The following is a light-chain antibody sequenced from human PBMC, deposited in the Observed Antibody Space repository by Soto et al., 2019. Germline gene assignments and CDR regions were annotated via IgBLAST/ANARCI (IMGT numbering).Light chain of an antibody. CDR3: SSYTSSSTLYYV. CDR2: DVS. CDR1: SSDVSGYSY. J-gene: IGLJ1*01. Sequence: QSVLTQPASVSGSPGQSITISCTGTSSDVSGYSYVSWYQQHPGKAPKLMIYDVSNRPSGVSNRFSGSKSGNTASLTISGLQAEDEADYYCSSYTSSSTLYYVFGTGTKVTVL. V-gene: IGLV2-14*01.